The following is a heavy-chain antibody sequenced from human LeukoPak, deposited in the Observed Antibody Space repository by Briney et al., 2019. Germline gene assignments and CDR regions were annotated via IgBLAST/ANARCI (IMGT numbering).Heavy chain of an antibody. D-gene: IGHD5-12*01. CDR2: ISAYNGNT. V-gene: IGHV1-18*01. CDR1: GYTFTSYA. CDR3: ARDLPWREYFDY. Sequence: ASVKVSCKASGYTFTSYAMNWVRQAPGQGLEWMGWISAYNGNTNYAQKLQGRVTMTTDTSTSTAYMELRSLRSDDTAVYYCARDLPWREYFDYWGQGTLVTVSS. J-gene: IGHJ4*02.